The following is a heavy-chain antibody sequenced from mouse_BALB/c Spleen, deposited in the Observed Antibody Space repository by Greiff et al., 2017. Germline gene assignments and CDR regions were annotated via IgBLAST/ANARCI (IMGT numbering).Heavy chain of an antibody. CDR2: ISSGGSYT. D-gene: IGHD2-4*01. J-gene: IGHJ3*01. CDR1: GFTFSSYG. V-gene: IGHV5-6*01. Sequence: EVKLMESGGDLVKPGGSLKLSCAASGFTFSSYGMSWVRQTPDKRLEWVATISSGGSYTYYPDSVKGRFTISRDNAKNTLYLQMSSLKSEDTAMYYCARPPYDYDEGGFAYWGQGTLVTGSA. CDR3: ARPPYDYDEGGFAY.